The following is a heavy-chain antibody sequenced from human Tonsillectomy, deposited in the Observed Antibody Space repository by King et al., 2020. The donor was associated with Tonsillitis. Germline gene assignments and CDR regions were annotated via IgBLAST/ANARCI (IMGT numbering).Heavy chain of an antibody. V-gene: IGHV3-30*02. CDR3: AKPAQGDYYYDCSGHDAFDM. CDR1: GFTFSSYG. CDR2: IRYDGSNK. Sequence: VQLVESGGGVVQPGGSLRLSCAASGFTFSSYGMHWVRQAPGKGLEWVAFIRYDGSNKYYADSVKGRFTISRDNSKNTLYLQMNSLRAEDTAVYYCAKPAQGDYYYDCSGHDAFDMWGQGTMVTVSS. D-gene: IGHD3-22*01. J-gene: IGHJ3*02.